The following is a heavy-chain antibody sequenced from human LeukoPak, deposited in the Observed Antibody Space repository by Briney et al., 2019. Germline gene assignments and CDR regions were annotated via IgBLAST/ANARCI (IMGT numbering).Heavy chain of an antibody. CDR2: MKGDGSHI. CDR3: ARTRVGWGYYFDY. V-gene: IGHV3-7*01. D-gene: IGHD1-26*01. Sequence: GGSLRLSCAASGFTFGNFWMSWVRQAPGRGLQWVASMKGDGSHIYYADSVKGRFTISRDNAKNSVSLQMNSLRAEDTAVYYCARTRVGWGYYFDYWGQGTLVTVSS. J-gene: IGHJ4*02. CDR1: GFTFGNFW.